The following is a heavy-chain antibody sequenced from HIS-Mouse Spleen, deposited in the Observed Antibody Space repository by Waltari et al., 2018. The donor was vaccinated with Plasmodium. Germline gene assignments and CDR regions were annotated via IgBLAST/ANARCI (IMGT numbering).Heavy chain of an antibody. CDR2: IYYSGST. CDR1: GGSISSSSYY. CDR3: ARVPYYYDSSGYGMGWFDP. V-gene: IGHV4-39*07. J-gene: IGHJ5*02. D-gene: IGHD3-22*01. Sequence: QLQLQESGPGLVKPSETLSLTCTVSGGSISSSSYYWGWIRQPPGKGLEWIGSIYYSGSTDYNPSLKSRVTISVDTSKNQFSLKRSSVTAADTAVYYCARVPYYYDSSGYGMGWFDPWGQGTLVTVSS.